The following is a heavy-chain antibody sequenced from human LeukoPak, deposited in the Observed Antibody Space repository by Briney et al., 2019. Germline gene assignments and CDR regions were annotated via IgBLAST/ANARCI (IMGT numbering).Heavy chain of an antibody. J-gene: IGHJ3*02. D-gene: IGHD1-26*01. CDR1: GFTFSSYS. Sequence: PGGSLRLSCAASGFTFSSYSMNWVRQAPGKGLEWVSSISSSSSYIYYADSVKGRFTISRDNAKNSLYLQMNSLRAEDTAVYYCARDPGGEWELRPDHDAFDIWGQGTMVTVSS. CDR2: ISSSSSYI. CDR3: ARDPGGEWELRPDHDAFDI. V-gene: IGHV3-21*01.